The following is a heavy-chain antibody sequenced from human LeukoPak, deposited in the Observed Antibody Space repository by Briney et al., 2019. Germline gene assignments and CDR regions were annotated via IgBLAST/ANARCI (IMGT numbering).Heavy chain of an antibody. CDR2: INHSGST. CDR3: ARGIGSHGYKYFDY. J-gene: IGHJ4*02. D-gene: IGHD5-24*01. Sequence: SETLSLTCAVYGGSFSGYYWSWIRQPPGKGLEWIGEINHSGSTNYNPSLKSRVTISVDTSKNQFSLKLSSVTAADTAVYYCARGIGSHGYKYFDYWGQGTLVTASS. V-gene: IGHV4-34*01. CDR1: GGSFSGYY.